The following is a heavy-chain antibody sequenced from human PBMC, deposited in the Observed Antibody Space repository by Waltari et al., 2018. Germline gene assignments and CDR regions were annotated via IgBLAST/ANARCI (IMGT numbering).Heavy chain of an antibody. D-gene: IGHD6-13*01. CDR3: VRRSATRYSSFFPGDY. J-gene: IGHJ4*02. CDR2: INHSGST. CDR1: GGSFSGYY. Sequence: QVQLQQWGAGLLKPSETLSLTCAVYGGSFSGYYWSWIRQPPGKGLEWIGEINHSGSTNYNPSLKSRVTISVDTSKNQFSLKLSSVTAADTAVYYCVRRSATRYSSFFPGDYWGQGTLVTVSS. V-gene: IGHV4-34*01.